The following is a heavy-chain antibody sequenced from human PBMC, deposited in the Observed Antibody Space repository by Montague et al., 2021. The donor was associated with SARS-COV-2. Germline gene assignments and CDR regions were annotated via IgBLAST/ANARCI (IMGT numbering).Heavy chain of an antibody. CDR3: AREGGWPKYWYFDL. V-gene: IGHV2-70*11. Sequence: PALVKPTQTLTLTCTFSGFSLSTSGMCVSWIRQPPGKALEWLARINWADDKYYSTSLKTRLTISKDTSKNQVVLTMTNMDPVDTATYYCAREGGWPKYWYFDLWGRGTLVTVSS. J-gene: IGHJ2*01. CDR1: GFSLSTSGMC. CDR2: INWADDK. D-gene: IGHD6-19*01.